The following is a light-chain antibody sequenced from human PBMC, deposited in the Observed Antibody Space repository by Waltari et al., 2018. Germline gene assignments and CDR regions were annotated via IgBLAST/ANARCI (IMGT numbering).Light chain of an antibody. V-gene: IGLV2-23*02. CDR2: DVT. CDR1: SNDIGAYDV. CDR3: CSSMGSAMLV. Sequence: QYALTQPASVSGSPGQSITISCSGTSNDIGAYDVVSWYQHHPGKAPKVLVYDVTKRPSGVSDRFSGAKSGNTASLTISGLQADDEADYSCCSSMGSAMLVFGGGTKVTVL. J-gene: IGLJ2*01.